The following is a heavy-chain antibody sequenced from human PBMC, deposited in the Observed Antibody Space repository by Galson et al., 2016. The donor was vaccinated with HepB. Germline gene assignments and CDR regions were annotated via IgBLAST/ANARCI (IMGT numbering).Heavy chain of an antibody. D-gene: IGHD5-18*01. J-gene: IGHJ4*02. Sequence: SLRLSCAASGFTVSSNHMSWVRQAPGKGLEWVSVFYGGGTINYADSVKGRFTVSRENSENTLFLQMNSLRADDTAVYYCARLRPEYNYAYDYWGQGTLATVSS. CDR2: FYGGGTI. V-gene: IGHV3-53*01. CDR1: GFTVSSNH. CDR3: ARLRPEYNYAYDY.